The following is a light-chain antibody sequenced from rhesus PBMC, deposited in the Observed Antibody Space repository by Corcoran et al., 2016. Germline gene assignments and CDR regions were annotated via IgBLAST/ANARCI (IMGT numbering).Light chain of an antibody. J-gene: IGKJ1*01. Sequence: DIQMTQSPSSLSASVGDRVTITCRASQGISSYLVWFQQKPGKAPKPLISYATIFDSGVPTRFSGSGSGTEFTRTISSLQPEELATYYCQQYDSVPLTFGQGTRVEIK. CDR1: QGISSY. V-gene: IGKV1-37*01. CDR3: QQYDSVPLT. CDR2: YAT.